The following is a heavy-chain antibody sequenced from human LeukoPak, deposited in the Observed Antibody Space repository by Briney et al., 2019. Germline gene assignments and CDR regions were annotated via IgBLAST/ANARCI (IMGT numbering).Heavy chain of an antibody. CDR3: ARVRSGSHWRGKYYYYHYMDV. J-gene: IGHJ6*03. Sequence: GGSLRLSCAASGFTFSSYGMHWVRQAPGKGLEWVAFIRYDGSNKYYADSVKGRFTISRDNSKNTLYLQMNSLRAEDTAVYYCARVRSGSHWRGKYYYYHYMDVWGKGTTVTVSS. D-gene: IGHD1-26*01. V-gene: IGHV3-30*02. CDR2: IRYDGSNK. CDR1: GFTFSSYG.